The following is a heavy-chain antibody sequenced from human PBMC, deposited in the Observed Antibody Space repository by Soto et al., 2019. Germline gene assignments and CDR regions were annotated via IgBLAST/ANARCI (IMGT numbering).Heavy chain of an antibody. Sequence: QVQLVQSGAEVKTPGSSVKVSCKASGGTFSSYTISWVRQAPGQGLEWMGRIIPILGIANYAQKFQGRVTITADKSTSTAYMELSSLRSEDTAVYYCARALTIFGVVIDNNWFDPWGQGTLVTVSS. CDR3: ARALTIFGVVIDNNWFDP. V-gene: IGHV1-69*02. D-gene: IGHD3-3*01. CDR1: GGTFSSYT. CDR2: IIPILGIA. J-gene: IGHJ5*02.